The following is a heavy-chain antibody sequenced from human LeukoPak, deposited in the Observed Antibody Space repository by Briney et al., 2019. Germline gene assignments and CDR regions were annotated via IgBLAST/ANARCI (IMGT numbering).Heavy chain of an antibody. D-gene: IGHD1-26*01. CDR1: GFTFSSYS. CDR2: ISSSSSYI. Sequence: PGGSLRLSCAASGFTFSSYSMNWVRQAPGKGLEWVSAISSSSSYIYYADSVKGRFTISRHNAKHSLYLQVNCLRAERRAVYDFSSREGYRWELRKAFDIW. V-gene: IGHV3-21*01. CDR3: SSREGYRWELRKAFDI. J-gene: IGHJ3*02.